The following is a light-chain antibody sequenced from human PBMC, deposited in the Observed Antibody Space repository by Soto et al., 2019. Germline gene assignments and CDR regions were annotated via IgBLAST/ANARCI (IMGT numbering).Light chain of an antibody. J-gene: IGKJ1*01. CDR2: AAS. Sequence: VIWMTQSPSLLSASTGYRVTISCRMSQGISNFLAWYQQKPGKAPELLIYAASTLQTGVPSRFSGSGFGTDFTLTISGLQSEDFATYYCQQYHDFPSTFGQGTKVEIK. CDR1: QGISNF. V-gene: IGKV1D-8*01. CDR3: QQYHDFPST.